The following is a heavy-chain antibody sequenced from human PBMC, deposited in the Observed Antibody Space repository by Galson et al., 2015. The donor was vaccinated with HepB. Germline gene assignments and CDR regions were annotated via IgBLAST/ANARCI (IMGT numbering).Heavy chain of an antibody. D-gene: IGHD2-21*01. V-gene: IGHV3-48*01. CDR3: ARDDSYAFDI. CDR2: IRWNDMM. CDR1: GFTLNRYS. J-gene: IGHJ3*02. Sequence: SLRLSCAVSGFTLNRYSMNWVRQPPGKGLEWLAYIRWNDMMWYADSVKGRFTISRDSARNLVYLQMGSLGAEDTAVYFCARDDSYAFDIWGQGTMVTVSS.